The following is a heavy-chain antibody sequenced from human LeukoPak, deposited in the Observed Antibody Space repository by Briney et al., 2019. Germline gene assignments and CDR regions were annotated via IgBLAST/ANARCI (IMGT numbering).Heavy chain of an antibody. CDR2: ISYDGNDK. D-gene: IGHD3-22*01. Sequence: GGSLRLSCAASGFTFSSYGMHWVRQAPGRGLEYVALISYDGNDKYYADSVKGRFSICRGNSKNTLYLQMNSLRTDDTALYYCAKDRHYESNVLGYWGLGTLVTVSS. V-gene: IGHV3-30*18. J-gene: IGHJ4*02. CDR3: AKDRHYESNVLGY. CDR1: GFTFSSYG.